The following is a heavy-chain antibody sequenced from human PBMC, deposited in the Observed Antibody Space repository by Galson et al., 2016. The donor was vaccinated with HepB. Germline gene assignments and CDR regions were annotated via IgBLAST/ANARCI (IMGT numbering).Heavy chain of an antibody. Sequence: SLRLSCAASGITIKGYNMNWVRQAPGKGLEWVAHISHIGGTTYNVDSVRGRFTISRDDSKNSVYLQMSSLGPEDTAVYHCARIGYGVTAGNGFDPWGQGTLVTVSS. CDR3: ARIGYGVTAGNGFDP. CDR2: ISHIGGTT. D-gene: IGHD2-2*03. V-gene: IGHV3-30*04. CDR1: GITIKGYN. J-gene: IGHJ5*02.